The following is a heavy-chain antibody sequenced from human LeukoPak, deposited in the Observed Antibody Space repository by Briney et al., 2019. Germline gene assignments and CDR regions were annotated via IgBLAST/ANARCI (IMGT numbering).Heavy chain of an antibody. CDR3: ATAHTIFIPTYYYYGMDV. D-gene: IGHD3-3*01. Sequence: PGGSLRLSCAASGFTFSSYGMHWVRQAPGKGLEWMGGFDPEDGETIYAQKFQGRVTMTEDTSTDTAYMELSSLRSEDTAVYYCATAHTIFIPTYYYYGMDVWGQGTTVTVSS. V-gene: IGHV1-24*01. CDR1: GFTFSSYG. CDR2: FDPEDGET. J-gene: IGHJ6*02.